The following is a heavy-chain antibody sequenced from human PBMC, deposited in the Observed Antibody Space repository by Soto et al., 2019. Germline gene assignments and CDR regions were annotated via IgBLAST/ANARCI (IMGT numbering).Heavy chain of an antibody. J-gene: IGHJ6*02. Sequence: QVQLVESGGGVVQPGRSLSLSCAASGFTFSSYGMHWVRQAPGKGLEWVAVIWYDGSNTYYADSVKGRFTISRDNSKNTLDLQMNSRGAEDTAGYYCARDWWGSGWTLRYYYYGMDVWGQGATVTVSS. CDR2: IWYDGSNT. CDR3: ARDWWGSGWTLRYYYYGMDV. V-gene: IGHV3-33*01. CDR1: GFTFSSYG. D-gene: IGHD6-19*01.